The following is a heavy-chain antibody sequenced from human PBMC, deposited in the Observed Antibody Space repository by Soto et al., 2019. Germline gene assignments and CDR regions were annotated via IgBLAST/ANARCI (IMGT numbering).Heavy chain of an antibody. D-gene: IGHD3-3*01. Sequence: SLRLSCAASGFTFSSYAMSWVRQAPGKGLEWVSAISGSGGSTYYADSVKGRFTISRDNSKNTLYLQMNSLRAEDTAVYYCAKDGPSYYDFWSGYWNINRGIRFVHWGQGTLVTVPS. CDR3: AKDGPSYYDFWSGYWNINRGIRFVH. J-gene: IGHJ4*02. CDR1: GFTFSSYA. V-gene: IGHV3-23*01. CDR2: ISGSGGST.